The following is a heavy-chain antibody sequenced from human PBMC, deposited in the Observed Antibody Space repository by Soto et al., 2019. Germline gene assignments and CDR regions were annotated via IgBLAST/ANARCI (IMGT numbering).Heavy chain of an antibody. D-gene: IGHD3-3*01. CDR2: IYSGGST. Sequence: GGSLRLSCAASGFTVSSNYMSWVRQAPGKGLEWVSVIYSGGSTYYADSVKGRFTISRDNSKNTLYLQMNSLRAEDTAVYYCARVSFFGVVHYYYYCMDDWGQGTMVTVSS. CDR3: ARVSFFGVVHYYYYCMDD. J-gene: IGHJ6*02. CDR1: GFTVSSNY. V-gene: IGHV3-53*01.